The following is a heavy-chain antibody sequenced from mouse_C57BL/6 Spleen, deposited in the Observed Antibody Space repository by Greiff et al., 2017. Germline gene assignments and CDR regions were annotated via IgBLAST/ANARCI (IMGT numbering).Heavy chain of an antibody. CDR2: ISRKSNNYAT. CDR1: GFSFNTSA. V-gene: IGHV10-1*01. Sequence: GGGLVQPKGSLKLSCAASGFSFNTSALNWVRQAPGKGLEWVVRISRKSNNYATFYADSVKDRFTISRDDSESMRYLQRNNLKTEDTAMYYGVRSFHYYGSSWNYAMDYWGQGTSGTGSS. D-gene: IGHD1-1*01. CDR3: VRSFHYYGSSWNYAMDY. J-gene: IGHJ4*01.